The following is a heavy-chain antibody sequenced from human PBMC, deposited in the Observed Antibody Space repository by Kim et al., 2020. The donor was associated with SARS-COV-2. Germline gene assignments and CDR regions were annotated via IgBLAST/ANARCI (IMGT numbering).Heavy chain of an antibody. J-gene: IGHJ6*02. CDR1: GYTFTEFG. Sequence: ASVKVSCKASGYTFTEFGINWVRQAPGQGLEWMGWISGYNGNTNYAQKFQDRVTLTTDTSTSTAYMELRSLRSDDTAVFYCARGSISPLANYYYAMDVWGQGTTVTV. CDR3: ARGSISPLANYYYAMDV. CDR2: ISGYNGNT. D-gene: IGHD3-16*01. V-gene: IGHV1-18*01.